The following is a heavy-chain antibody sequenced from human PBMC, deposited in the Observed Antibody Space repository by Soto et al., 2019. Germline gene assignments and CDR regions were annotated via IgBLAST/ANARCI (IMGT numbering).Heavy chain of an antibody. Sequence: PSETLSLTCDVYGGSFSDYIWTWIRQTPGKGLQWIGQINHSGSANYNPSLKSRVTISVDRSKNQFSLKLSSVTAADTAVYYCARTPTPWGQGTLVTVSS. CDR1: GGSFSDYI. J-gene: IGHJ5*02. CDR3: ARTPTP. D-gene: IGHD1-26*01. V-gene: IGHV4-34*01. CDR2: INHSGSA.